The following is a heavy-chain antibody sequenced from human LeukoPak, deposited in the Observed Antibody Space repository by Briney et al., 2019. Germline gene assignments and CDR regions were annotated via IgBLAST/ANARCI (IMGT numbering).Heavy chain of an antibody. CDR3: TRPHDRYNSSDF. D-gene: IGHD5-24*01. Sequence: GGSLRLSCAASGFTFSSTWMHWVRQAPGKGRVWGSRIISDGSSRSYADSVKGRFTISTDNAKNTLYLQMDSLRAENTAVYYCTRPHDRYNSSDFWGERALVTASP. CDR1: GFTFSSTW. J-gene: IGHJ4*02. V-gene: IGHV3-74*01. CDR2: IISDGSSR.